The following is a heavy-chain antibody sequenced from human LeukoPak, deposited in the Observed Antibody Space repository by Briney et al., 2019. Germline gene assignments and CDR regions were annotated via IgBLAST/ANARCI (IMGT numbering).Heavy chain of an antibody. CDR1: GGSISSSSYY. CDR2: IYYSGST. V-gene: IGHV4-39*07. CDR3: ARGRDGYNLYGDY. Sequence: PSETLSLTCTVSGGSISSSSYYWGWIRQPPGKGLEWIGSIYYSGSTYYNPSLKSRVTISVDTSKNQFSLKLSSVTAADTAVYYCARGRDGYNLYGDYWGQGTLVTVSS. D-gene: IGHD5-24*01. J-gene: IGHJ4*02.